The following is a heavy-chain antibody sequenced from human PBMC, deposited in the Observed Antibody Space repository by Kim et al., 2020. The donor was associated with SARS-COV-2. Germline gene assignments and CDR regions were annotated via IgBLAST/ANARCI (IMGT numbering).Heavy chain of an antibody. Sequence: GGSLRLSCAASGFTFSSYAMSWVRQAPGKGLEWVSAISGSGGSTYYADSVKGRFTISRDNSKNTLYLQMNSLRAEDTAVYYCAKDQDYYGSGEALGYFDYWGQGTLVTVSS. CDR2: ISGSGGST. CDR1: GFTFSSYA. CDR3: AKDQDYYGSGEALGYFDY. J-gene: IGHJ4*02. D-gene: IGHD3-10*01. V-gene: IGHV3-23*01.